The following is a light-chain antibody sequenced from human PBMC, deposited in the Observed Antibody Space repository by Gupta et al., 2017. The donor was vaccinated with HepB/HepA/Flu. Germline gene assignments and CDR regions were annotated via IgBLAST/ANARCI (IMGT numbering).Light chain of an antibody. V-gene: IGKV1-39*01. CDR1: QSINIY. CDR3: QQSYTTSTS. CDR2: GAS. J-gene: IGKJ2*03. Sequence: DIEMTQSPSSLSASVGDRVTITCRARQSINIYLNWYQQKPGKAPQLLIYGASKLQSGIPSRFSGSGSGTAFTLTISSLQPEDFGTYFCQQSYTTSTSFGHGTKLEIK.